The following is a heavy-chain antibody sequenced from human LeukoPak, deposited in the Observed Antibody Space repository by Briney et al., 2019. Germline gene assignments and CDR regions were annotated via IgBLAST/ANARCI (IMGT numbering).Heavy chain of an antibody. Sequence: SETLSLTCAVYGGSFSGYYWSWIRQPPGKGLEWIGEINHSGSTNYNPSLKSRVTISVDTSKNQFSLKLSSVTAADTAVYYCARADDFWSGLNVWGKGTTVTVSS. CDR1: GGSFSGYY. V-gene: IGHV4-34*01. D-gene: IGHD3-3*01. CDR2: INHSGST. J-gene: IGHJ6*04. CDR3: ARADDFWSGLNV.